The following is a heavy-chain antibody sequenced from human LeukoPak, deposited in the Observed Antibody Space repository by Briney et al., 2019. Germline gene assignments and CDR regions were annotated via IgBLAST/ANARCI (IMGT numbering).Heavy chain of an antibody. V-gene: IGHV3-11*06. Sequence: PGGSLGLSCAASGFTFSDYYMSWIRQAPGKGLEWVSYISSSSSYTNYADSVKGRFTISRDNAKNSLYLQMNSLRAEDTAVYYCARDLFDGDYSPQYFQHWGQGTLVTVSS. CDR3: ARDLFDGDYSPQYFQH. D-gene: IGHD4-17*01. CDR1: GFTFSDYY. J-gene: IGHJ1*01. CDR2: ISSSSSYT.